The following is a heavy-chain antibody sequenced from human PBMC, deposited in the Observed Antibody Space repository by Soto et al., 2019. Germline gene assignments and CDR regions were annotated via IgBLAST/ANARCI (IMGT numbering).Heavy chain of an antibody. CDR1: GFTVSSNY. J-gene: IGHJ6*02. D-gene: IGHD3-10*01. CDR2: IYSGGST. CDR3: ARVLLWFRERGYGMDV. V-gene: IGHV3-66*01. Sequence: PGGSLRLSCAASGFTVSSNYMSWVRQAPGKGLEWVSVIYSGGSTYYADSVKGRFTISRDNSKNTLYLQMNSLRAEDTAVYYCARVLLWFRERGYGMDVWGQGTTVTVSS.